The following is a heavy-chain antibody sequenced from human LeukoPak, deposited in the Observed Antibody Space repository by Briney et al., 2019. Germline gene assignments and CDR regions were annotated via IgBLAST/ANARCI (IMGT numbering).Heavy chain of an antibody. V-gene: IGHV3-7*01. D-gene: IGHD2-21*01. CDR2: IKQDGSEK. CDR1: GFTFSSYW. CDR3: AIEGIRRGPYYFDY. Sequence: GWSLRLSCAASGFTFSSYWMSWVRQAPGTGLEWVANIKQDGSEKYYVDSVKDRFTISRDNANNSLYLQMNSLRAEDTAVYYCAIEGIRRGPYYFDYWGQGTLVTVSS. J-gene: IGHJ4*02.